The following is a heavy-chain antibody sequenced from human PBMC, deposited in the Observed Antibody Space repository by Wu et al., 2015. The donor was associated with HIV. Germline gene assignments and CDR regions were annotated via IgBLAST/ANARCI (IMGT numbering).Heavy chain of an antibody. CDR3: ARGSTYSCSTTVCPGGYYYIDV. CDR2: IIPMFGTP. CDR1: GGTFSNYA. V-gene: IGHV1-69*12. J-gene: IGHJ6*03. Sequence: QVQLVQSGAEVKKPGSSVKVSCKASGGTFSNYAISWVRQAPGQGLEWMGGIIPMFGTPNYAQKFQGRVTITADESTTTAYMELSSLRSEDTAVYYCARGSTYSCSTTVCPGGYYYIDVWGQRGPRSPSP. D-gene: IGHD2-2*01.